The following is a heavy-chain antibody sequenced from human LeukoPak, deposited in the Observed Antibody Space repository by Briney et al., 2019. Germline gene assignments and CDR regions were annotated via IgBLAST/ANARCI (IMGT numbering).Heavy chain of an antibody. Sequence: TPSETLSLTCTVSGGSISSSSYYWGWIRQPPGKGLEWIGRIYYSGSTYYNPSLKSRVTISLDTSKNQFSLKLSSVTAADTAVYYCASSRDGYNSLSGAFDIWGQGTMVTVSS. V-gene: IGHV4-39*01. J-gene: IGHJ3*02. CDR1: GGSISSSSYY. CDR3: ASSRDGYNSLSGAFDI. CDR2: IYYSGST. D-gene: IGHD5-24*01.